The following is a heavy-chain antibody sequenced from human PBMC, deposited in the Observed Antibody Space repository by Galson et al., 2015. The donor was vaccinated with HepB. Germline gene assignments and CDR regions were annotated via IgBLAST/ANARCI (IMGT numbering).Heavy chain of an antibody. CDR3: ARAGGRWLQFYHYYYGMDV. CDR2: ISSSSSTI. Sequence: SLRLSCAASGFTFSSYSMNWVRQAPGKGLEWVSYISSSSSTIYYADSVKGRFTISRDNAKNSLYLQMNSLRAEDTAVYYCARAGGRWLQFYHYYYGMDVWGQGTTVTVSS. J-gene: IGHJ6*02. CDR1: GFTFSSYS. D-gene: IGHD5-24*01. V-gene: IGHV3-48*01.